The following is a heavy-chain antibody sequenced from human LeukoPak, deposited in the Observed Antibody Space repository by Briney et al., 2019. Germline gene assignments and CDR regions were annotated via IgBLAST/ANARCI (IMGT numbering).Heavy chain of an antibody. CDR3: ARNAAAGFYYYYYMDV. CDR1: GFTFSSYA. Sequence: GGSLRLSCAASGFTFSSYAMSWVRQAPGKGLEWVSAISGSGGSTYYADSVKGRFTISRDNSKNTLYLQMNSLRAEDTAVYYCARNAAAGFYYYYYMDVWGKGTTVTVSS. D-gene: IGHD6-13*01. CDR2: ISGSGGST. J-gene: IGHJ6*03. V-gene: IGHV3-23*01.